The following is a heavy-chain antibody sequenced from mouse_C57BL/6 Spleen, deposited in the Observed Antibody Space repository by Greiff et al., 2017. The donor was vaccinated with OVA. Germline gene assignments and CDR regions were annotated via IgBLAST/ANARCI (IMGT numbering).Heavy chain of an antibody. CDR3: GAGTDLDY. CDR2: IYPRDGST. V-gene: IGHV1-85*01. CDR1: GYTFTSYD. J-gene: IGHJ2*01. Sequence: VHLVESGPELVKPGASVKLSCKASGYTFTSYDINWVKQRPGQGLEWIGWIYPRDGSTKYNEKFKGKATLTVDTSSSTAYMELHSLTSEDSAVYFCGAGTDLDYWGQGTTLTVSS. D-gene: IGHD4-1*01.